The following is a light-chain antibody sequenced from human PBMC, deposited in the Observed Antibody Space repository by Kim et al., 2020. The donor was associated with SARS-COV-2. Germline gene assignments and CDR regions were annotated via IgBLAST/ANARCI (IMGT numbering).Light chain of an antibody. J-gene: IGLJ3*02. V-gene: IGLV3-9*01. CDR1: NIAGRT. CDR2: RDR. CDR3: QVWDSGVV. Sequence: VAVALGQTATITCGGKNIAGRTVHWYQQKPGQAPVLVIYRDRSRPSGIPERFSGSNSGNTATLTISRAQAGDEADYYCQVWDSGVVFGGGTQLTVL.